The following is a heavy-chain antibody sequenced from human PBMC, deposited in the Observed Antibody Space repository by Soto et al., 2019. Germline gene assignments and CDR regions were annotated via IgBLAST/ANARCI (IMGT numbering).Heavy chain of an antibody. CDR3: ASWLLREHAFDI. Sequence: DVQLVESGGGLIQPGGSLRLSCAASGFTFSGKKYLTWVRQAPGKGLEWVSALYSTDGTYYADSVKGRFSTSKDNSKNTFYLQLNSLRPDDTAVYYCASWLLREHAFDIWGLGTMVTVSP. V-gene: IGHV3-53*01. CDR1: GFTFSGKKY. J-gene: IGHJ3*02. CDR2: LYSTDGT. D-gene: IGHD2-15*01.